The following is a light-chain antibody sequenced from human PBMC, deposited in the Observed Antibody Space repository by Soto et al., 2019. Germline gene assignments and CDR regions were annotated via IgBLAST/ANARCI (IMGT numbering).Light chain of an antibody. CDR3: QQHTNWPT. CDR2: AAS. Sequence: VMTQSPATLPVSPGEIATLSCRASQSVGVNLVWYQQRPGQPPSLVIYAASTKATGVPARCGGSGSGTDFTLTTSTLQSEDFEVYYGQQHTNWPTFGKGTKLEIK. CDR1: QSVGVN. V-gene: IGKV3-15*01. J-gene: IGKJ2*01.